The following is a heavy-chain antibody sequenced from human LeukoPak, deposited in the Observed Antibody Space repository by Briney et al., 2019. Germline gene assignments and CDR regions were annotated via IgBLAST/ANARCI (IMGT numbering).Heavy chain of an antibody. D-gene: IGHD1-7*01. V-gene: IGHV3-48*04. J-gene: IGHJ4*02. Sequence: GGSLRLSCAASGFTFSSYSMNWVRQAPGRGLEWVSYISSSGSTIYYADSVKGRFTISRDNAKNSLYVQMNSLRAEDTAVYYCARAHNWKYGSFDFWGQGTLVTVSS. CDR3: ARAHNWKYGSFDF. CDR1: GFTFSSYS. CDR2: ISSSGSTI.